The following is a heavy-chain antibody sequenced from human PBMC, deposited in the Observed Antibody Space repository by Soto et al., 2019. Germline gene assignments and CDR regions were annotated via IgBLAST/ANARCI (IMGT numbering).Heavy chain of an antibody. J-gene: IGHJ4*02. CDR2: ISTDGSIT. D-gene: IGHD3-16*01. V-gene: IGHV3-74*01. Sequence: EVQLVESGGGLVQPGGSLRLSCTTSGFTFSTSWMHWVRQTPGKGLLWVSHISTDGSITNYADSAKGRFTISRDNAKNTLFLQMNTLRAEHTAVYFCAREKGYWGNWGQGTLVTVSS. CDR1: GFTFSTSW. CDR3: AREKGYWGN.